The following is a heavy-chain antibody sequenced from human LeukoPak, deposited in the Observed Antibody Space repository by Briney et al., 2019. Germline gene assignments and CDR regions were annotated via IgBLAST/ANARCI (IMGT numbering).Heavy chain of an antibody. J-gene: IGHJ4*02. D-gene: IGHD4-17*01. V-gene: IGHV4-30-4*01. Sequence: SETLSLTCTVSGGSISSGDYYWSWIRQPPGKGLKWIGYIYYSGSTYYNPSLKSRVTISVDTSKNQFSLKLSSVTAADTAVYYCARAMGTTTVTVFDYWGQGTLVTVSS. CDR2: IYYSGST. CDR1: GGSISSGDYY. CDR3: ARAMGTTTVTVFDY.